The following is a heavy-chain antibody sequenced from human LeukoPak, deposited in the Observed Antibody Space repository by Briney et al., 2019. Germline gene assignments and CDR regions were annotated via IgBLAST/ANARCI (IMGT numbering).Heavy chain of an antibody. D-gene: IGHD2-15*01. CDR1: GFTISDYY. CDR3: ARARGSCYSCYYYYMDV. CDR2: ISSSGSTI. J-gene: IGHJ6*03. V-gene: IGHV3-11*04. Sequence: GGSLRLSCAAPGFTISDYYMSWIRQAPGKGLEWVSYISSSGSTIYYADSVKGRFTISRDNAKNSLYLQMNSLRAEDTAVYYCARARGSCYSCYYYYMDVWGKGTTVTVSS.